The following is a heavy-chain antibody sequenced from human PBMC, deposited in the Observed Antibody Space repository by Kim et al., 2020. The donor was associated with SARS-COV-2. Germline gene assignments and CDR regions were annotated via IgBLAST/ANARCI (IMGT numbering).Heavy chain of an antibody. CDR2: MNPNSGNT. J-gene: IGHJ5*02. CDR3: ARGPEVWFDP. Sequence: ASVKVSCKASGYTFASYHINWVRQATGQGLEWMGWMNPNSGNTGYALKFQGRVTMTRNTSISTAYMELSSLRSEDTAVYYCARGPEVWFDPWGQGTLVTVSS. CDR1: GYTFASYH. V-gene: IGHV1-8*01.